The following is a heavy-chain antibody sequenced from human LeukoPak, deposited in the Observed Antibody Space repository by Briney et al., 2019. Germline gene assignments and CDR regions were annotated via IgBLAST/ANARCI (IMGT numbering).Heavy chain of an antibody. Sequence: GGSLRLSCAASGFTFSSYGMHWVRQAPGKGLEWVAFIRYDGSNKYYADSVKGRFTISRDNSKNTLYLQMNSLRAEDTAVYYCARVPRSGDRFDPWGQGTLVTVSS. V-gene: IGHV3-30*02. J-gene: IGHJ5*02. D-gene: IGHD2-15*01. CDR1: GFTFSSYG. CDR2: IRYDGSNK. CDR3: ARVPRSGDRFDP.